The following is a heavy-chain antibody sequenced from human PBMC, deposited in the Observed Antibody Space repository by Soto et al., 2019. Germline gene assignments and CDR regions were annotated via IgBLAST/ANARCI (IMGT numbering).Heavy chain of an antibody. J-gene: IGHJ4*02. D-gene: IGHD5-18*01. V-gene: IGHV1-18*01. CDR3: ARDVXTAMVLSFIRTLYSFDY. CDR1: GYTFTSCG. CDR2: ISAYNGNT. Sequence: ASVKVSCKASGYTFTSCGISWVRQAPGQGLEWMGWISAYNGNTNYAQKLQGRVTMTTDTSTSTAYMELRSLRSDDTAVYYCARDVXTAMVLSFIRTLYSFDYWGQGTLVTVSS.